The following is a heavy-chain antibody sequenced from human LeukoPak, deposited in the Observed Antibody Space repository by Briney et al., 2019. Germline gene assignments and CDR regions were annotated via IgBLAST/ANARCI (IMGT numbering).Heavy chain of an antibody. CDR3: ARVAVAGPYDY. CDR1: GGSISSGGYY. Sequence: LSLTCTVSGGSISSGGYYWSWIRQAPGTGLEWVSYISSSGSTIYYADSVKGRFTISRDNAKNSLYLQMNSLRAEDTAVYYCARVAVAGPYDYWGQGTLVTVSS. V-gene: IGHV3-11*01. D-gene: IGHD6-19*01. CDR2: ISSSGSTI. J-gene: IGHJ4*02.